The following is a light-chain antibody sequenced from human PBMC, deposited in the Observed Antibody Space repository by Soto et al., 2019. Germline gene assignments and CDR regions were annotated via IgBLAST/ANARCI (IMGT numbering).Light chain of an antibody. CDR2: GVS. J-gene: IGLJ1*01. V-gene: IGLV2-14*01. CDR1: RSDIGSYNC. CDR3: ISYTGSSTSYV. Sequence: QSVLTQPASVSGSPGQSITISCSGTRSDIGSYNCVAWYQQFPGKTPNILIYGVSNRPSGVSSRFSGSKSGNTASLTISGLQAEDEADYYCISYTGSSTSYVFGSGTKVTVL.